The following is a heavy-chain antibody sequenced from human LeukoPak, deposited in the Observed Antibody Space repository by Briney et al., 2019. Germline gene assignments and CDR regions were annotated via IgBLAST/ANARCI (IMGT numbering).Heavy chain of an antibody. Sequence: NPSETLSLTCTVSGGSISSYYWSWIRQPPGKGLEWIGYIYYSGSTNYNPSLKSRVTISVDTSKNQFSLKLSSVIAADTAVYYCARDRGPLGYFDYWGQGTLVTVSS. CDR3: ARDRGPLGYFDY. CDR2: IYYSGST. J-gene: IGHJ4*02. CDR1: GGSISSYY. V-gene: IGHV4-59*01.